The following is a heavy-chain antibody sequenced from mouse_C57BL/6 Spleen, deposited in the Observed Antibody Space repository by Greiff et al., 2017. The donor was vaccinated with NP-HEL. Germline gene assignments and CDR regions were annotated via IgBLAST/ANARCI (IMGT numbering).Heavy chain of an antibody. D-gene: IGHD2-4*01. J-gene: IGHJ2*01. Sequence: EVKVVESGGGLVKPGGSLKLSCAASGFTFSSYAMSWVRQTPEKRLEWVATISDGGSYTYYPDNVKGRFTISRDNAKNNLYLQMSHLKSEDTAMYYCAREGYDYDGGFDYWGQGTTLTVSS. CDR2: ISDGGSYT. V-gene: IGHV5-4*01. CDR1: GFTFSSYA. CDR3: AREGYDYDGGFDY.